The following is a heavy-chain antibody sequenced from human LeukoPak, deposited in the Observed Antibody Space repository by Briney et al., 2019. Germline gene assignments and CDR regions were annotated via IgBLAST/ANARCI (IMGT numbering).Heavy chain of an antibody. J-gene: IGHJ4*02. V-gene: IGHV3-30*01. D-gene: IGHD1-1*01. CDR2: ISYDGSNK. CDR3: AGGTFDY. CDR1: GFTFSSYA. Sequence: GGSLRLSCAASGFTFSSYAMHWVRQAPGKRLEWVAVISYDGSNKYYADSVKGRFTISRDNSKNTLYLQMNSLRAEDTAVYYCAGGTFDYWGQGTLVTVSS.